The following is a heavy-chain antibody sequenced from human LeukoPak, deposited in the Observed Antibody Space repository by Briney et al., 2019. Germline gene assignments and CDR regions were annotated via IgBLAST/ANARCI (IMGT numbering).Heavy chain of an antibody. D-gene: IGHD5-12*01. J-gene: IGHJ4*02. CDR2: IYYSGST. CDR3: AREDQMATIDY. CDR1: GGSISSYY. Sequence: PSETLPLTCTVSGGSISSYYWSWIRQPPAKGLEWIGYIYYSGSTNYNPSLKSRVTISVDTSKNQFSLKLSSVTAADTAVYYCAREDQMATIDYWGQGTLVTVSS. V-gene: IGHV4-59*01.